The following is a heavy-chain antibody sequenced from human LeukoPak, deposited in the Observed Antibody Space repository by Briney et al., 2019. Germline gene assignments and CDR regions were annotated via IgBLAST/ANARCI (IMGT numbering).Heavy chain of an antibody. J-gene: IGHJ5*02. Sequence: SVKVSCKASGFTFSSSTIQWVRQARGQRLEWMGWIIVGSANTNYAQNFQERVTITRDMSTSTAYMEVSSLRSEDTAVYYCAADLPGGAMFDPWGQGTLVTVSS. D-gene: IGHD3-16*01. CDR2: IIVGSANT. CDR3: AADLPGGAMFDP. CDR1: GFTFSSST. V-gene: IGHV1-58*02.